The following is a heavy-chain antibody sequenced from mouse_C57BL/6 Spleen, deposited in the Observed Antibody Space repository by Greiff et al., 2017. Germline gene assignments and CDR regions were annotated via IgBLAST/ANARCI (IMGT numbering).Heavy chain of an antibody. D-gene: IGHD2-1*01. Sequence: VQLQQSGPELVKPGASVKISCKASGYAFSSSWMNWVKQRPGKGLEWIGRIYPGDGDTNYNGKFKGKATLTADKSSSTAYMQLSSLTSDDSAVYVCARGGGNYLYYYAMDDWGQGTSVTVSS. V-gene: IGHV1-82*01. CDR1: GYAFSSSW. CDR2: IYPGDGDT. CDR3: ARGGGNYLYYYAMDD. J-gene: IGHJ4*01.